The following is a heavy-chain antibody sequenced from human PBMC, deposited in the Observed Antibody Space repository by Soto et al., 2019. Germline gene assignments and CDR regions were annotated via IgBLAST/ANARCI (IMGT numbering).Heavy chain of an antibody. CDR3: ARQLRSPYQYSSSSAADY. Sequence: SETLSLTCAVYGGSFSGYYWSWIRQPPGKGLEWIGEINHSGSTNYNPSLKSRVTIPVDTSKNQFSLKLSSVTAADTAVYYCARQLRSPYQYSSSSAADYWGQGTLVTVSS. CDR2: INHSGST. J-gene: IGHJ4*02. D-gene: IGHD6-6*01. CDR1: GGSFSGYY. V-gene: IGHV4-34*01.